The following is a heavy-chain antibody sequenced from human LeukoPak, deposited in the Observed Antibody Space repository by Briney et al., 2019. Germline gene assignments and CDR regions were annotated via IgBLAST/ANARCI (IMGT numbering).Heavy chain of an antibody. CDR1: GFNFGVYG. CDR2: IRYDGSNK. CDR3: ASWDIAAAGTGY. V-gene: IGHV3-30*02. J-gene: IGHJ4*02. Sequence: GGSLRLSCTASGFNFGVYGMHWVRQAPGKGLEWVAFIRYDGSNKYYADSVKGRFTISRDNSKNTLYLQMNSLRAEDAAVYYCASWDIAAAGTGYWGQGTLVTVSS. D-gene: IGHD6-13*01.